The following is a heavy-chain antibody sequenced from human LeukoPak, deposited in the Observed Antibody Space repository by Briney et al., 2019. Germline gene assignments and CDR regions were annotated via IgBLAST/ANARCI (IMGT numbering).Heavy chain of an antibody. Sequence: GGSLRLSCAASGFTVSSNYMSWVRQAPGKGLEWVSVIYGGGSTYYADSVRGRFTISRDNSQNTLYLQMNSLRAEDTAVYYCARETRITIFGVVTSYYFDYWGQGTLVTVSS. CDR2: IYGGGST. J-gene: IGHJ4*02. D-gene: IGHD3-3*01. CDR3: ARETRITIFGVVTSYYFDY. CDR1: GFTVSSNY. V-gene: IGHV3-53*01.